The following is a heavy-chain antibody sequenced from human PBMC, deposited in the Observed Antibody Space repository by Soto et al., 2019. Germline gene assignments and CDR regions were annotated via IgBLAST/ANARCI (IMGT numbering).Heavy chain of an antibody. CDR3: ARSQGSSTSLEIYYYYYYGMDV. J-gene: IGHJ6*02. D-gene: IGHD2-2*01. Sequence: QVQLVQSGAEVKKPGSSVKVSCKASVGTFSSYAIRWVRQAPGQGLEWMGGIIPISDTTNYAQKFQGRVTITADESTSTAYMELSSLRSEDTAVYYCARSQGSSTSLEIYYYYYYGMDVWGQGTTVTVSS. CDR2: IIPISDTT. V-gene: IGHV1-69*01. CDR1: VGTFSSYA.